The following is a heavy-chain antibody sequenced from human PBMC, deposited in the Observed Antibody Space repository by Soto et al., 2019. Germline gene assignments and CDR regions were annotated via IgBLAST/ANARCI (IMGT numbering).Heavy chain of an antibody. CDR3: AKETENYYDSSGYYYFDY. V-gene: IGHV3-9*01. D-gene: IGHD3-22*01. CDR2: ISWNSGSI. CDR1: GFTFDDYA. J-gene: IGHJ4*02. Sequence: GGSLRLSCAASGFTFDDYAMHWVRQAPGKGLEWVSGISWNSGSIGYADSVKGRFTISRDNAKNSLYLQMNSLRAEDTALYYCAKETENYYDSSGYYYFDYWGQGTLVTVSS.